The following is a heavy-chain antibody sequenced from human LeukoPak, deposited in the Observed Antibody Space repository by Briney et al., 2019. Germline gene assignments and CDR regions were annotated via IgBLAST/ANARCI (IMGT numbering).Heavy chain of an antibody. J-gene: IGHJ4*02. CDR3: AKSRSRGFYYDSSGPLDY. D-gene: IGHD3-22*01. V-gene: IGHV3-23*01. CDR1: GFTFSSYA. Sequence: GGSLRLSCAASGFTFSSYAMSWVRQAPGTGLEWVSAISGGVGSTYYAGSVKGRFTISRDNSKNTLYLQMNSLRAEDTAVYYCAKSRSRGFYYDSSGPLDYWGQGTLVTVSS. CDR2: ISGGVGST.